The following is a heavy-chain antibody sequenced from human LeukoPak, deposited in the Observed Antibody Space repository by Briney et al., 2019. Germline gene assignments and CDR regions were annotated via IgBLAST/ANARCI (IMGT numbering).Heavy chain of an antibody. CDR3: AKPERPGIAAAGAPY. CDR2: ISGSGGST. CDR1: GFTFSSYA. D-gene: IGHD6-13*01. V-gene: IGHV3-23*01. J-gene: IGHJ4*02. Sequence: GGSLRLSCAASGFTFSSYAMSWVRQAPGKGLEWVSAISGSGGSTYYADSVKGRFTISRDNSKNTLYLQMNSLRAEDTAVYYCAKPERPGIAAAGAPYWGQGTLVTVSS.